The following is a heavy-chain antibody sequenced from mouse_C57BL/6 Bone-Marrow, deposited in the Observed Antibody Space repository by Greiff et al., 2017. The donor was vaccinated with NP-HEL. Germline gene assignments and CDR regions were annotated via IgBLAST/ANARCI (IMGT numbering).Heavy chain of an antibody. Sequence: EVNVVESGGGLVQPGGSLKLSCAASGFTFSDYYMYWVRQTPEKRLEWVAYISNGGGSTYYPDTVKGRFTISRDNAKNTLYLQMSRLKSEDTAMYYCARHDGYYEGFAYWGQGTLVTVSA. CDR1: GFTFSDYY. J-gene: IGHJ3*01. CDR3: ARHDGYYEGFAY. V-gene: IGHV5-12*01. D-gene: IGHD2-3*01. CDR2: ISNGGGST.